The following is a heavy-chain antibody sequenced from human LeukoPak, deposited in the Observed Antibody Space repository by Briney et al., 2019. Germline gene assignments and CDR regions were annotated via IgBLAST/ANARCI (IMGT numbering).Heavy chain of an antibody. CDR1: GSIFSSYW. CDR3: ARSGRGYSHGYDY. D-gene: IGHD5-18*01. CDR2: IYPGDSDT. Sequence: GESLKISCQGSGSIFSSYWIGWVRQLPGKGLEWMGIIYPGDSDTRYSPSFQGQVTISADKSISTAYLQWSSLKASDTSIYYCARSGRGYSHGYDYWGQGTLVTVSS. V-gene: IGHV5-51*01. J-gene: IGHJ4*02.